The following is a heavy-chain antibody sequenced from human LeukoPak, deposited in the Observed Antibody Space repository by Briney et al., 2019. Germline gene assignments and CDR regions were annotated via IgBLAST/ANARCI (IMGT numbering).Heavy chain of an antibody. CDR1: GFTFSSYG. CDR2: ISYDGSNK. V-gene: IGHV3-30*18. J-gene: IGHJ6*02. Sequence: PGGSLRLSCAASGFTFSSYGMHWVRQAPGKGLEWVAVISYDGSNKYYADSVKGRFTISRDNPKNTLYLQMNSLRAEDTAVYYCAKDPGLAVRGVIHYYYYYGMDVWGQGTTVTVSS. D-gene: IGHD3-10*01. CDR3: AKDPGLAVRGVIHYYYYYGMDV.